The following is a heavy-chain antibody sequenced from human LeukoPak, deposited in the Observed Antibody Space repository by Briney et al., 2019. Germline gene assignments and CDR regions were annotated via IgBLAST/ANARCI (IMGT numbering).Heavy chain of an antibody. D-gene: IGHD3-10*01. CDR3: ARDLKGYGSGSYPIAY. CDR1: GFTFSSYA. CDR2: ISGSGGST. J-gene: IGHJ4*02. Sequence: PGGSLRLSCAASGFTFSSYAMSWVRQAPGKGLEWVSAISGSGGSTYYADSVKGRFTISRDNSKNTLYLQMNSLRAEDTAVYYCARDLKGYGSGSYPIAYWGQGTLVTVSS. V-gene: IGHV3-23*01.